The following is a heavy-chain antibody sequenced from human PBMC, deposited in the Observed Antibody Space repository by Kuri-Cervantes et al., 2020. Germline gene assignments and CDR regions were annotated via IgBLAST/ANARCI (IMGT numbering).Heavy chain of an antibody. V-gene: IGHV1-69*05. J-gene: IGHJ6*03. Sequence: SVKVSCKASGGTFSSYAISWVRQAPGQGLEWMGGIIPIFGTASYAQKFQGRVTITTDESTSTAYMELSSLRSEDTAVYYCAMNRGGDYYYYYMDVWGKGTTVTVSS. CDR3: AMNRGGDYYYYYMDV. CDR1: GGTFSSYA. D-gene: IGHD1/OR15-1a*01. CDR2: IIPIFGTA.